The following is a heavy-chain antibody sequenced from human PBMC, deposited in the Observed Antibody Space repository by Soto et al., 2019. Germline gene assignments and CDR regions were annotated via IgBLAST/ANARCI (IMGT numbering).Heavy chain of an antibody. Sequence: ASVKVSWKASGYTFTSYGINWVRQATGQGLEWMGWMNPNSGNTGYAQKFQGRVTMTRNTSISTAYMELSSLRSEDTAVYYCARVGLLATIGDYWGQGTLVTVSS. D-gene: IGHD5-12*01. CDR3: ARVGLLATIGDY. V-gene: IGHV1-8*01. CDR1: GYTFTSYG. CDR2: MNPNSGNT. J-gene: IGHJ4*02.